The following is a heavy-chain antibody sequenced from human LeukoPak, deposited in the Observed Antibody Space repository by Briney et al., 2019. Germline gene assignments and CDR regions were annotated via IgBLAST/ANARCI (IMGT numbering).Heavy chain of an antibody. D-gene: IGHD6-13*01. Sequence: GGPLRLSCAASGFTFSNAWMSWVRQAPGKALEWVGRIKSKTDGGTTDYAAPVKGRFTISRDDSKNTLYLQMNSLKTEDTAVYYCTTDVLPIAAAGDPFDYWGQGTLVTVSS. CDR3: TTDVLPIAAAGDPFDY. CDR1: GFTFSNAW. V-gene: IGHV3-15*01. J-gene: IGHJ4*02. CDR2: IKSKTDGGTT.